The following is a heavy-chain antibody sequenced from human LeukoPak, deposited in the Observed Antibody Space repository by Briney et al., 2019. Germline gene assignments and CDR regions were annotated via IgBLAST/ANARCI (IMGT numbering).Heavy chain of an antibody. Sequence: GGSLRLSCAASGFTFSSYSMNWVRQAPGKGLEWVSSISSSSSYIYYADSVKGRFTISRDNAKNSLYLQMNSLRAEDTAVYYCAREHVVVVPAANSYGMDVWGQGTTVTVSS. CDR2: ISSSSSYI. CDR1: GFTFSSYS. CDR3: AREHVVVVPAANSYGMDV. D-gene: IGHD2-2*01. J-gene: IGHJ6*02. V-gene: IGHV3-21*01.